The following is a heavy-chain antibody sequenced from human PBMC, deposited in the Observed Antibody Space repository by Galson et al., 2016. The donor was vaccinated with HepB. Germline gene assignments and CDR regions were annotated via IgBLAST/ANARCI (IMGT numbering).Heavy chain of an antibody. Sequence: CAISGDSVSAEMVAWNWIRQSPSRGLEWLGRTYYRSRRFSDYAESVQGRITINPDTSNNHFSLQLNSVTPDDTAIYFCARGRNSAFDYWGQGILVTVSS. J-gene: IGHJ4*02. CDR1: GDSVSAEMVA. CDR2: TYYRSRRFS. V-gene: IGHV6-1*01. D-gene: IGHD1-7*01. CDR3: ARGRNSAFDY.